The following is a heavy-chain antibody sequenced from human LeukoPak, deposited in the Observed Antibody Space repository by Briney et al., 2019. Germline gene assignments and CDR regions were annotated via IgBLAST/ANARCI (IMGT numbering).Heavy chain of an antibody. V-gene: IGHV3-43*01. CDR3: ARAQTYGDSRLLLDY. CDR2: ISWDGGSR. CDR1: GFTFDDYT. D-gene: IGHD2-21*02. J-gene: IGHJ4*02. Sequence: GGSLRLSCAASGFTFDDYTIHWVRQAPGKGLEWVSLISWDGGSRYYADSVEGRFTISRDNAKNSQYLQMNSLRVEDTALYYCARAQTYGDSRLLLDYWGQGTLVTVSS.